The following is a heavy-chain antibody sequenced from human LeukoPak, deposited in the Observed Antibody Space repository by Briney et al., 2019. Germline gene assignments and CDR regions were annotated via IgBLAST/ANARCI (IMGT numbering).Heavy chain of an antibody. CDR3: ASEIRPNDY. D-gene: IGHD3-10*01. CDR2: IEISGDT. CDR1: GFTFSSHG. V-gene: IGHV3-23*01. Sequence: GGSLRLSCAVSGFTFSSHGFTWVRQVPGKGLEWVSAIEISGDTFYADSVKGRFTISRDNSKDTLYLQLNSLRAEDTAVYYCASEIRPNDYWGQGALVTVSS. J-gene: IGHJ4*02.